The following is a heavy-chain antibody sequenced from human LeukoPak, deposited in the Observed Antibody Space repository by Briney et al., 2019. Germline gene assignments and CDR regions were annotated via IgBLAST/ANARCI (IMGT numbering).Heavy chain of an antibody. CDR1: GFTVSSNY. J-gene: IGHJ4*02. CDR2: IYSGGST. D-gene: IGHD3-10*01. V-gene: IGHV3-53*01. Sequence: GGSLRLSCAASGFTVSSNYMSWVRQAAGKGLEWVSVIYSGGSTYYADSVKGRFTISRDNSKNTLYLQMNSLRAEDTVVYYCARVWSNGSGSLDYWGQGTLVTVSS. CDR3: ARVWSNGSGSLDY.